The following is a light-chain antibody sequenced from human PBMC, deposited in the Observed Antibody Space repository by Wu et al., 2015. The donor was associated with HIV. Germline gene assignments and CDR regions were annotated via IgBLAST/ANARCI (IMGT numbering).Light chain of an antibody. Sequence: EIVMTQSPATLSVSPGERATLSCRAPQRLSSYLAWYQQKGGQAPRLLIYDASHRASGIPARFSGSGSGTDFTLTISSLEPEDFAVYYCQQSTNWPPELTFGGGTRVEIK. CDR2: DAS. J-gene: IGKJ4*01. V-gene: IGKV3-11*01. CDR1: QRLSSY. CDR3: QQSTNWPPELT.